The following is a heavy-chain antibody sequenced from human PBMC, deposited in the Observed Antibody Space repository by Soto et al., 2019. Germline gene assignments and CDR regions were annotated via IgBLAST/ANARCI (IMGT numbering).Heavy chain of an antibody. J-gene: IGHJ6*02. D-gene: IGHD3-10*01. V-gene: IGHV4-4*07. CDR1: GGSISSYY. CDR3: ARVGGGSYGSGSFYYYYGMDV. Sequence: QVQLQESGPGLVKPSETLSLTCTVSGGSISSYYWSWIRQPAGKGLEWIGRIYTSGSTNYNPSLKSRVTRSVDTSKNQFPLKLSSVTAADTAVYYWARVGGGSYGSGSFYYYYGMDVWGQGTTVTVSS. CDR2: IYTSGST.